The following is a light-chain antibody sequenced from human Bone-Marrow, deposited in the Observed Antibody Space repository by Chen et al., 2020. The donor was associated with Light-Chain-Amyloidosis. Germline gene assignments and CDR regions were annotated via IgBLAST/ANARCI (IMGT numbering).Light chain of an antibody. V-gene: IGLV3-25*03. CDR3: QSADSSCTYEVI. CDR2: RDT. CDR1: DLPTKY. Sequence: SYELTQPPSVSVSPGQTARITCYGDDLPTKYAYWYQQKPGQAPVLVIHRDTERPSGISERFSGSSSETTATLTISGVQAEDEADYHCQSADSSCTYEVIFGGGTKLTVL. J-gene: IGLJ2*01.